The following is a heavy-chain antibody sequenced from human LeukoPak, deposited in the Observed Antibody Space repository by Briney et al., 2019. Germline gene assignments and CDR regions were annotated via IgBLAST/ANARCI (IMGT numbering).Heavy chain of an antibody. V-gene: IGHV1-8*01. CDR3: ARDLGARIRGDYYHYYYMDV. D-gene: IGHD1-26*01. CDR2: MNPISGNT. Sequence: GASVKVSCKASGYTFTSYDINWVRQATGQGLEWMGWMNPISGNTGHAQKFQGRVTMTRDTSISTAYMELSSLRSEDTAVYYCARDLGARIRGDYYHYYYMDVWGKGTTVTISS. CDR1: GYTFTSYD. J-gene: IGHJ6*03.